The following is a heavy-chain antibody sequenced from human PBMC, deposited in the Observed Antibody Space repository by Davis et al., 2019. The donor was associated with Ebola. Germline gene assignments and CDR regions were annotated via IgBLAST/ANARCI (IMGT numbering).Heavy chain of an antibody. CDR2: IYNGGGT. CDR1: GFTVSSNY. Sequence: AGSLRLSCAASGFTVSSNYMSWVRQAPGKGLEWVPVIYNGGGTYYADSVKGWFTISRDNSKNTLYLQMNSLRAEDTAVYFCARQLPYYSYGMDVWGQGTTVTVSS. CDR3: ARQLPYYSYGMDV. D-gene: IGHD2-2*01. V-gene: IGHV3-53*01. J-gene: IGHJ6*02.